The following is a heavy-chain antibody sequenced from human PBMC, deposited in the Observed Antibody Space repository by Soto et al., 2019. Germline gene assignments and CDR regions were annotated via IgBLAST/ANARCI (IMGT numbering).Heavy chain of an antibody. J-gene: IGHJ4*02. CDR2: IDWDEDR. V-gene: IGHV2-70*04. D-gene: IGHD3-22*01. CDR3: ARMRSDYDSSCLDH. CDR1: GFSLSTSGMR. Sequence: ESGPTLVNPTETLTLTCTFSGFSLSTSGMRVSWIRQAPGKALEWLARIDWDEDRFYSTSLKTRLTISKDTSKNQVVLTMTKMDPVDTATYYCARMRSDYDSSCLDHWGQGILVTVSS.